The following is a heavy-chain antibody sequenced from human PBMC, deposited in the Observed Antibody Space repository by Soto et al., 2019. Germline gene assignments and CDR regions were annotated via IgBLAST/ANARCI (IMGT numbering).Heavy chain of an antibody. CDR1: GGSISRGDYY. CDR3: ARLYVDTAMRGPGAHFDY. D-gene: IGHD5-18*01. J-gene: IGHJ4*02. Sequence: SETLSLTCTVSGGSISRGDYYWSWIHQPPGKGLAWIGYIYYSGSTYYNPSLKSRVTISVDTSKNQFSLKLSSVTAADTAVYYCARLYVDTAMRGPGAHFDYWGQGTLVTVSS. V-gene: IGHV4-30-4*01. CDR2: IYYSGST.